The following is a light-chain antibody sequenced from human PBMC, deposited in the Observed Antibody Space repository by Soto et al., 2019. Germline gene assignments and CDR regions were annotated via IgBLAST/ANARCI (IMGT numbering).Light chain of an antibody. CDR2: DDS. CDR1: QSLSTW. CDR3: HQYNSYWT. V-gene: IGKV1-5*01. Sequence: DIQMTQSPSTLSASVGDRVTITCRASQSLSTWLAWFQQKPGKAPKLLIYDDSSLESGVPSRFRGSGSGTEFTLTISSLQPDDFATYYCHQYNSYWTFGQGTKVDIK. J-gene: IGKJ1*01.